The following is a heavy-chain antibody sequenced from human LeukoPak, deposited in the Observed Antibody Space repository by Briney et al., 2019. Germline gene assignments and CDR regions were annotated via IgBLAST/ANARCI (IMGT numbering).Heavy chain of an antibody. Sequence: SETLSLTCTVSGGSISSYYWSWIRQPAGKGLEWIGRIYTSGSTNYNPSLKSRVTMSVDTSKNQFSLKLSSVTAADTAVYYCARARDYDILTGYGGFYYFDYWGQGTLVTVSS. V-gene: IGHV4-4*07. CDR1: GGSISSYY. J-gene: IGHJ4*02. D-gene: IGHD3-9*01. CDR2: IYTSGST. CDR3: ARARDYDILTGYGGFYYFDY.